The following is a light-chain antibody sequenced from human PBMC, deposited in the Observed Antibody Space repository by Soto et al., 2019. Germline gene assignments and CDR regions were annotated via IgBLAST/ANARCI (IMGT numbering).Light chain of an antibody. Sequence: EIVMTQSPATLSVSPGDRATLSCRTSQSVSTYLAWYQQKPGQAPRLLIYGASTRATGIPARFSGSGSGTEFTLTISSLQSEDFAVYYCQQYNDWSSFGQGTKVEIK. CDR3: QQYNDWSS. CDR2: GAS. CDR1: QSVSTY. V-gene: IGKV3-15*01. J-gene: IGKJ1*01.